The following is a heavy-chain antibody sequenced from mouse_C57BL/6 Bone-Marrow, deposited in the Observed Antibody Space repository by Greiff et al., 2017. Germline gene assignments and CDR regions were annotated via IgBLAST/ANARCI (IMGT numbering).Heavy chain of an antibody. CDR1: GYTFTSYG. CDR2: IYPRSGNT. J-gene: IGHJ4*01. V-gene: IGHV1-81*01. Sequence: VQLQQSGAELARPGASVKLSCKASGYTFTSYGISWVKQRTGQGLEWIGEIYPRSGNTYYNEKFKGKATLNADKSSSTAYMELRSLTSEDSAVYFCARLGGFRAMDYWGQGTSVTVSS. CDR3: ARLGGFRAMDY.